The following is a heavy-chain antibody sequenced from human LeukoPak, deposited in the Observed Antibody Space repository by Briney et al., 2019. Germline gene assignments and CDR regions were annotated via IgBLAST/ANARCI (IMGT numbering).Heavy chain of an antibody. CDR2: VNAYRGDF. Sequence: ASVRVSCKASGLTSNTFDPNWVRQASGQGLEWMGWVNAYRGDFGSAQRFLGRVTMTWNASTTTAYIQLTGLTSDDTAVYYCATGTTLGDSWGQGTRVTVSS. V-gene: IGHV1-8*01. D-gene: IGHD1-7*01. CDR3: ATGTTLGDS. CDR1: GLTSNTFD. J-gene: IGHJ4*02.